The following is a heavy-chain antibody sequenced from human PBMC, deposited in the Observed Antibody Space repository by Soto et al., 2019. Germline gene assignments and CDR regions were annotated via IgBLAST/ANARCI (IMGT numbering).Heavy chain of an antibody. CDR3: ARDGYCSGGSCYSVPVFDY. CDR1: GFTFSSYG. Sequence: QVQLVESGGGVVQPGRSLRLSCAASGFTFSSYGMHWVRQAPGKGLEWVAVIWYDGSNKYYADSVKGRFTISRENSKNTLYLQMNSLRAEDTAVYYCARDGYCSGGSCYSVPVFDYWGQGTLVTVSS. J-gene: IGHJ4*02. D-gene: IGHD2-15*01. CDR2: IWYDGSNK. V-gene: IGHV3-33*01.